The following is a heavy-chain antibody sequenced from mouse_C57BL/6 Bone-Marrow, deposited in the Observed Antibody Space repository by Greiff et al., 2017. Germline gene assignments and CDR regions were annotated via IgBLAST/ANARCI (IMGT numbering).Heavy chain of an antibody. D-gene: IGHD1-1*01. CDR1: GFTFSSYA. V-gene: IGHV5-4*01. J-gene: IGHJ2*01. CDR3: ARDYYGHYFDY. CDR2: ISDGGSYT. Sequence: EVKLMESGGGLVKPGGSLKLSCAASGFTFSSYAMSWVRQTPEKRLEWVATISDGGSYTYYPDNVKGRFTISRDNAKNNLYLQMSHLKSEDTAMYYCARDYYGHYFDYWGQGTTLTVSS.